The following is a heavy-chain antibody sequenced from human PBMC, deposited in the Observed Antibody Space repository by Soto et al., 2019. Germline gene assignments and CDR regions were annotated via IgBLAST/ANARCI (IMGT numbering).Heavy chain of an antibody. CDR2: IRSKANTYAT. Sequence: EVQLVESGGGLVQPGGSLKLSCAASGFTFSGFAVHWVRQASGKGLEWVGRIRSKANTYATAYAASVKGRFTISRDDSKNPAYLQMNSLKTEDTAVYYCARLPEGVTTSFDYWGQGTLVTVSS. D-gene: IGHD4-4*01. V-gene: IGHV3-73*01. J-gene: IGHJ4*02. CDR1: GFTFSGFA. CDR3: ARLPEGVTTSFDY.